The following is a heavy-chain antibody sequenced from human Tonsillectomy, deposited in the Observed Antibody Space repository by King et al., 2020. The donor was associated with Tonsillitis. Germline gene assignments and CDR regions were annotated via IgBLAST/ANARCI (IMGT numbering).Heavy chain of an antibody. CDR2: INPSGGST. D-gene: IGHD3-10*01. J-gene: IGHJ4*02. Sequence: LQLVQSGAEVKKPGASVKVSCKASGYTFTSYYMHWVRQAPGQGLEWMGIINPSGGSTSYAQKFQGRVTMTRDTSTSTVYMELSSLRSADKAVYYCARATGGSGSAINFDSWGQGTLVTVST. CDR1: GYTFTSYY. CDR3: ARATGGSGSAINFDS. V-gene: IGHV1-46*03.